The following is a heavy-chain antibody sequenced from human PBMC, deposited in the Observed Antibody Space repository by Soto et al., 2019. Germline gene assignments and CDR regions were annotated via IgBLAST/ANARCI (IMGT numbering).Heavy chain of an antibody. V-gene: IGHV3-23*01. D-gene: IGHD7-27*01. Sequence: GGSLRLSCAASGFTFSSYAMSWVRQAPGKGLEWVSAISGSGGSTYYTDSVKGRFTISRDNSKNTLYLQMNSLRAEDTAVYYCATLPDLGYFDYWGQGTLVTVSS. CDR2: ISGSGGST. CDR1: GFTFSSYA. J-gene: IGHJ4*02. CDR3: ATLPDLGYFDY.